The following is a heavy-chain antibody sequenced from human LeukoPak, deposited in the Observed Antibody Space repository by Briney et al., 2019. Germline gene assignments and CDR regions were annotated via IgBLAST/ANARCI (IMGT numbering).Heavy chain of an antibody. V-gene: IGHV1-18*01. Sequence: ASVKVSCKASGYTFTSYGISWVRQAPGQGLEWMGWISAYNGNTNYTQKLQGRVTMTTDTSTSTAYMELRSLRSDDTAVYYCARDFRRGVSRVPGAFDIWGQGTMVTVSS. CDR2: ISAYNGNT. D-gene: IGHD2/OR15-2a*01. J-gene: IGHJ3*02. CDR1: GYTFTSYG. CDR3: ARDFRRGVSRVPGAFDI.